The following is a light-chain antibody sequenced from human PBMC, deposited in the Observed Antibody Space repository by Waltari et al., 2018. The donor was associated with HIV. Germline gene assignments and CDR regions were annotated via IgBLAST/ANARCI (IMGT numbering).Light chain of an antibody. CDR3: SSFAGSNTVV. Sequence: QSALTQPPSASGSLGQSVTISCSGTSDDIGGCNYVFWYQQYPAKAPKLLIYEVNKLPSGVPDRFSGSKSLNTASLTVSGLQAEDEAQYFCSSFAGSNTVVCGGGTKLTVL. V-gene: IGLV2-8*01. CDR1: SDDIGGCNY. CDR2: EVN. J-gene: IGLJ2*01.